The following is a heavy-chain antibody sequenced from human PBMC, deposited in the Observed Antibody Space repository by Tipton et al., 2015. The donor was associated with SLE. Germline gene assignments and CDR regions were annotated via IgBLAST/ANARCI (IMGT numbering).Heavy chain of an antibody. Sequence: LRLSCTVSGGSLSGDTYYWSWIRQPAGEGLEWIGRIFTSGNTNYNPSLKSRVTISVDTSKNQFSLELSSVTAADTAVNYCARELDTFDIWGQGTMVTVSS. CDR3: ARELDTFDI. J-gene: IGHJ3*02. CDR1: GGSLSGDTYY. CDR2: IFTSGNT. V-gene: IGHV4-61*02.